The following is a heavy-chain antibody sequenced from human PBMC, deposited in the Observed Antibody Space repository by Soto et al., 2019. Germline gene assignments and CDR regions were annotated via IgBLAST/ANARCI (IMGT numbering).Heavy chain of an antibody. CDR1: GGSVSSGSYY. CDR2: IYYSGST. Sequence: PSETLSLTCTVSGGSVSSGSYYWSWIRQPPGKGLGWIGYIYYSGSTNYNPSLKSRVTISVDTSKNQFSLKLSSVTAADTAVYYCARYFDLSTEARLPAANYPDYYYYGMDVWGQGTTVTVSS. J-gene: IGHJ6*02. V-gene: IGHV4-61*01. D-gene: IGHD2-2*01. CDR3: ARYFDLSTEARLPAANYPDYYYYGMDV.